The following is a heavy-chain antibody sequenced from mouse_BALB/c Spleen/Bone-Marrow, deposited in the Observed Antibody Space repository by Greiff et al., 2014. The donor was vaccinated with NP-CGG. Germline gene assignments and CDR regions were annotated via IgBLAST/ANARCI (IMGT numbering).Heavy chain of an antibody. D-gene: IGHD2-2*01. V-gene: IGHV1S41*01. CDR2: IAPGSGST. CDR3: ARERDGYDGWYFDV. J-gene: IGHJ1*01. Sequence: DLVKPGASVKLSCKTSGYTFTNYWINWIKQRPGQGLEWLGRIAPGSGSTYYNEMFKVKAPLTVDTSSSTAYIQLSSLSSEDSAVHFCARERDGYDGWYFDVWGAGTTVTVSS. CDR1: GYTFTNYW.